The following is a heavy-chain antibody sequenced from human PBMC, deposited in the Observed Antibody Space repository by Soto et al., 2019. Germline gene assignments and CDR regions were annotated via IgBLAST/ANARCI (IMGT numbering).Heavy chain of an antibody. D-gene: IGHD3-3*01. CDR3: ARAGTISRDYYYMDV. CDR2: IYYSGST. J-gene: IGHJ6*03. V-gene: IGHV4-59*01. CDR1: GGSISSYY. Sequence: SETLSLTCTVSGGSISSYYWSWVRQPPGKGLEWIGYIYYSGSTNYNPSLKSRVTISVDTSKNQFSLKLSSVAAADTAVYYCARAGTISRDYYYMDVWGKGTTVTVSS.